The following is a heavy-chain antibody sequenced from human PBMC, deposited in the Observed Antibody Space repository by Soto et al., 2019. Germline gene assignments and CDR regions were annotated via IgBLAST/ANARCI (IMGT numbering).Heavy chain of an antibody. D-gene: IGHD7-27*01. CDR1: GFTFSSYW. CDR2: IAHDGSEK. V-gene: IGHV3-7*01. J-gene: IGHJ4*03. Sequence: GGSLRLSCAVSGFTFSSYWMSWVRQAPGRGLEWVATIAHDGSEKFYVDSVKGRFTISRDNTKNSLYLQMNSLRAEDTAVYYCARESNAHFDYWGQGTTVTVSS. CDR3: ARESNAHFDY.